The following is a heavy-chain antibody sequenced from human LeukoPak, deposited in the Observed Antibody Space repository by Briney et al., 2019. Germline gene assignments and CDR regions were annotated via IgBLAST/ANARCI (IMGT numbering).Heavy chain of an antibody. CDR3: ATPVSLYGSGPIPYQGVYFDY. D-gene: IGHD3-10*01. CDR1: GYTLTELS. Sequence: ASVKVSCKVSGYTLTELSMHWVRQAPGKGLEWMGGFDPEDGETIYAQKFQGRVTMTEDTSTDTAYMELSSLRSEDTAVCYCATPVSLYGSGPIPYQGVYFDYWGQGTLVTVSS. J-gene: IGHJ4*02. V-gene: IGHV1-24*01. CDR2: FDPEDGET.